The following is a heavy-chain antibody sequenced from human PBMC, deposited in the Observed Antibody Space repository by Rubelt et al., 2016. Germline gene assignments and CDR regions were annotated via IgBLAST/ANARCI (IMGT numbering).Heavy chain of an antibody. CDR1: GGSISSSSYY. D-gene: IGHD3-10*01. Sequence: QLQLQESGPGLVKPSETLSLTCTVSGGSISSSSYYWGWIRQPPGKGLEWIGSIYYSGSTYYNPSLKSRVTISVDTSKNQFSRKLSSVTAADTAAYYCARDYCLSGKGTWGQGTLVTVSS. CDR3: ARDYCLSGKGT. J-gene: IGHJ1*01. V-gene: IGHV4-39*07. CDR2: IYYSGST.